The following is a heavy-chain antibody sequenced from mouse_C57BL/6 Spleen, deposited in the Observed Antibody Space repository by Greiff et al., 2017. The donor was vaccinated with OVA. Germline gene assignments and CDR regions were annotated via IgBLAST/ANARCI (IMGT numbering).Heavy chain of an antibody. J-gene: IGHJ4*01. CDR2: IRSKSNNYAT. CDR3: VRHGAMDY. Sequence: EVQGVESGGGLVQPKGSLKLSCSASGFSFNTYAMNWVRQAPGQGLEWVARIRSKSNNYATYYADSVKDRFTSSRDDSESMLYLQMNNLKTEDTAMYYCVRHGAMDYWGQGTSVTVSS. CDR1: GFSFNTYA. V-gene: IGHV10-1*01.